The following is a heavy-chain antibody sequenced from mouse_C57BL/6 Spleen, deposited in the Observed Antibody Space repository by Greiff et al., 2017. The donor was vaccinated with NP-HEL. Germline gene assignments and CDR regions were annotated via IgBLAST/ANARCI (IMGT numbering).Heavy chain of an antibody. CDR3: ARRYYYGRSSFYFDY. J-gene: IGHJ2*01. CDR2: FHPYNDDT. Sequence: QVQLQQPGAELVKPGASVKMSCKASGYTFTTYPIEWVKQNPGKSLEWIGNFHPYNDDTKYNEKFKGKATLTVEKSSSTDYLELSRLTSDDSAVYYCARRYYYGRSSFYFDYWGQGTTLTVSS. V-gene: IGHV1-47*01. D-gene: IGHD1-1*01. CDR1: GYTFTTYP.